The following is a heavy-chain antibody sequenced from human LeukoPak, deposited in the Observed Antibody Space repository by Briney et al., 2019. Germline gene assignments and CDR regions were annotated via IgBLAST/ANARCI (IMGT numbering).Heavy chain of an antibody. V-gene: IGHV4-59*01. D-gene: IGHD4-11*01. J-gene: IGHJ5*02. CDR1: GGSISNYY. CDR3: ARAINDYSNYEVLTDNWFDP. CDR2: IYYSGST. Sequence: SETLSLTCTVSGGSISNYYWSRIRQPPGKGLEWIGYIYYSGSTNYNPSLKSRVTISVDTSKNHFSLKLSSVTAADTAVYYCARAINDYSNYEVLTDNWFDPWGQGTLVTVSS.